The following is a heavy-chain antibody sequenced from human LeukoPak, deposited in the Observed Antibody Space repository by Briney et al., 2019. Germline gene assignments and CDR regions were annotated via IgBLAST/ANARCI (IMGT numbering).Heavy chain of an antibody. CDR3: ARRGGSSSDYYYGMDV. CDR1: GYNFASYW. CDR2: IYPGDSDT. D-gene: IGHD6-6*01. V-gene: IGHV5-51*01. Sequence: GESLKISCKGSGYNFASYWIGWVRQMPGKGLEWMGIIYPGDSDTRYSPSSQGQVTISADKSISTAYLQWSSLKASDTAMYYCARRGGSSSDYYYGMDVWGQGTTLTVSS. J-gene: IGHJ6*02.